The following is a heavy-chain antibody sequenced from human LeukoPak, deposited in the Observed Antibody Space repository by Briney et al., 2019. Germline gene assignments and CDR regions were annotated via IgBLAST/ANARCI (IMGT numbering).Heavy chain of an antibody. CDR3: ASREDAAAPGFYGMDV. V-gene: IGHV1-69*01. CDR2: IIPIFGTA. J-gene: IGHJ6*04. CDR1: GGTFSSYA. D-gene: IGHD6-13*01. Sequence: SVKVSCKASGGTFSSYAISWVRQAPGQGLEWMGGIIPIFGTANYAQKFQGRVMITADGSTSTAYMELSSLRSEDTAVYYCASREDAAAPGFYGMDVWGKGTTVTVSS.